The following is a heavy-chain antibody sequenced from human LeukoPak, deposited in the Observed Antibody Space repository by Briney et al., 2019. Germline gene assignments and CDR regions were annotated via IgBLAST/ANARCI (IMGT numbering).Heavy chain of an antibody. V-gene: IGHV3-7*04. CDR1: GFTFNSYW. J-gene: IGHJ5*02. D-gene: IGHD3-16*01. CDR3: AVDGGYNRFDP. CDR2: MNEDGSVK. Sequence: PGGSLRLSCAASGFTFNSYWMSWVRQAPGKGLEWVANMNEDGSVKNYVVSVKGRFTISRDNAKSSLYLQMNSLRAEDTAVYYCAVDGGYNRFDPWGQGTLVTVPS.